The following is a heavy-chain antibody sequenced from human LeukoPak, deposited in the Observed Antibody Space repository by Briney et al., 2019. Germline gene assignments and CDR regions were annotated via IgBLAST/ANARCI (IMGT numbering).Heavy chain of an antibody. CDR3: TRGGGALVGYFDY. J-gene: IGHJ4*02. V-gene: IGHV4-31*03. Sequence: SQTLSLTCTVSGGSISSGGYYWSWIRQHPGKGLEWFGYIYYSGSTYYNPSHKSRVTISVDTSKNQFSLKLSSVTAADTAVYYCTRGGGALVGYFDYWGQGTLVTVSS. CDR2: IYYSGST. CDR1: GGSISSGGYY. D-gene: IGHD1-26*01.